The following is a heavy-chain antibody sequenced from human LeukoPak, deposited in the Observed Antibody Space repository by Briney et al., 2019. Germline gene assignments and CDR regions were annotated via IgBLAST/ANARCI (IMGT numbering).Heavy chain of an antibody. V-gene: IGHV1-18*01. Sequence: ASVKVSCKASGYTFTSYGISWVRQAPGQGLEWMGWISAYNGNTNYAQKLQGRVTTTTDTSTSTAYMELRSLRSDDTAVYYCARPDDILTYGMDVWGQGTTVTVSS. D-gene: IGHD3-9*01. CDR3: ARPDDILTYGMDV. CDR1: GYTFTSYG. J-gene: IGHJ6*02. CDR2: ISAYNGNT.